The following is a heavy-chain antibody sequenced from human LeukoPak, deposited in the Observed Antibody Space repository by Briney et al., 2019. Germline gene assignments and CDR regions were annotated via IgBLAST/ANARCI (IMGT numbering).Heavy chain of an antibody. J-gene: IGHJ4*02. V-gene: IGHV3-9*01. CDR1: GFTFDDYA. Sequence: PGRSLRLSCAASGFTFDDYAMHWVRQAPGKGLEWVSGISWNSGSIGYADSVKGRFTISRDNAKNSLYLQMNSLRAEDTAVYYCARDDNYSIFVNVDYWGQGTLVTVSS. CDR2: ISWNSGSI. CDR3: ARDDNYSIFVNVDY. D-gene: IGHD4-11*01.